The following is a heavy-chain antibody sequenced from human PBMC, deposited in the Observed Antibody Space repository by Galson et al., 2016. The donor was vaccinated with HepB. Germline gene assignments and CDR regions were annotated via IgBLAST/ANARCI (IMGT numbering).Heavy chain of an antibody. D-gene: IGHD3-10*01. CDR2: IDWDGDK. CDR1: GFSLSTSGMC. Sequence: PALVKPTQTLTLTCTFSGFSLSTSGMCVSWIRQPPGKALEWLALIDWDGDKYYRTSLKTRPTISKDTSKKQVVLTMTNMDPVDTATYYCPRTHPSHYYHTQMVFDFWGQGTLVTVSS. J-gene: IGHJ5*01. CDR3: PRTHPSHYYHTQMVFDF. V-gene: IGHV2-70*01.